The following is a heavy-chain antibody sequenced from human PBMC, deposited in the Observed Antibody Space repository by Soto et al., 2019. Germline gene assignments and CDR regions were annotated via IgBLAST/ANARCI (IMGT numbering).Heavy chain of an antibody. V-gene: IGHV3-23*01. Sequence: EVQLLESGGGLVQPGGSLRLSCAASGFTFSSYAMSWVRQAPGMGLEWVSAISGSGGSTYYADSVKGRFTISRDNSKNTLYLQMNSLRAEDTAVYYCAKDLRITIFGVVSSFDYWGQGTLVTVSS. CDR3: AKDLRITIFGVVSSFDY. J-gene: IGHJ4*02. CDR1: GFTFSSYA. CDR2: ISGSGGST. D-gene: IGHD3-3*01.